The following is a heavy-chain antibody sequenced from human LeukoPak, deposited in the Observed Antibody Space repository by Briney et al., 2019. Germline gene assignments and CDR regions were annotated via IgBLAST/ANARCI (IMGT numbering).Heavy chain of an antibody. V-gene: IGHV3-30-3*01. CDR1: GFTFSSYA. D-gene: IGHD6-19*01. CDR3: AREVGGWYMRYYFDY. CDR2: ISYDGSNK. Sequence: PGRSLRLSCAASGFTFSSYAMHWVRQAPGKGLEWVAVISYDGSNKYYADSVKGRFTISRDNSKNMLYLQMNSLRAEDTAVYYCAREVGGWYMRYYFDYWGQGTLVTVSS. J-gene: IGHJ4*02.